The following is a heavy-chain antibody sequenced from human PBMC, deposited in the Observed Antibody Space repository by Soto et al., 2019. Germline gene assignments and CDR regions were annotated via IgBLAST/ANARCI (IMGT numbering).Heavy chain of an antibody. CDR1: GYTFTSYD. CDR3: ARGQRSRWLAATYYYYYYMDV. CDR2: MNPNSGNT. Sequence: ASVKVSCKASGYTFTSYDINWVRQATGQGLEWMGWMNPNSGNTGYAQKFQGRVTMTRNTSISTAYMELSSLRSEDTAVYYCARGQRSRWLAATYYYYYYMDVWGKGTKVTVSS. V-gene: IGHV1-8*01. D-gene: IGHD2-15*01. J-gene: IGHJ6*03.